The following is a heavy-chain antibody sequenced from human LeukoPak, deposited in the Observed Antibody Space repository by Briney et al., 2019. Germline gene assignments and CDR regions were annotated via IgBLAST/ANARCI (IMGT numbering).Heavy chain of an antibody. V-gene: IGHV4-59*11. CDR3: ARRGRAQGPLSL. J-gene: IGHJ3*01. D-gene: IGHD2-15*01. Sequence: SETLSLTCSVSGGSISSHFRSWIRQPPGKGLEWIGYIYYSGSTNYNPSLKSRVTISVDTSKNQFSLNLSSVTAADTAVYYCARRGRAQGPLSLWGQGTMVTVSS. CDR1: GGSISSHF. CDR2: IYYSGST.